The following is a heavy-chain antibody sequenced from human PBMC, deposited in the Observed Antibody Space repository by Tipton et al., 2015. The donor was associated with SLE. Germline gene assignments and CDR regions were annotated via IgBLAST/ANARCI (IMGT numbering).Heavy chain of an antibody. CDR3: SEGYYFDY. J-gene: IGHJ4*02. Sequence: TLSLTCTVSGGSISSGNFYWNWIRQHPGKGLEWIGDISYTGSTNYNPSLKSRVTMSVDTSKNQLSLKLTSVTAAGTAVYYCSEGYYFDYWGQGTLVTVSS. V-gene: IGHV4-31*06. CDR2: ISYTGST. CDR1: GGSISSGNFY.